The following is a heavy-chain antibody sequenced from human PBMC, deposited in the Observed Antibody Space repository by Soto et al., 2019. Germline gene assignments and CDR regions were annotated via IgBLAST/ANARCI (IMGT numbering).Heavy chain of an antibody. CDR3: AHRPSRYYTGYFDY. J-gene: IGHJ4*02. CDR1: GFSLSTSGVG. Sequence: QITLKESGPTLVKPTQTLTLTCTFSGFSLSTSGVGVGWIRQSPGKALEWLALIYWDDDKRYSPSLKSRLTISKDTSKNQVALTMTNMDPLDTATYYCAHRPSRYYTGYFDYWGQGTLVTVSS. D-gene: IGHD3-3*01. V-gene: IGHV2-5*02. CDR2: IYWDDDK.